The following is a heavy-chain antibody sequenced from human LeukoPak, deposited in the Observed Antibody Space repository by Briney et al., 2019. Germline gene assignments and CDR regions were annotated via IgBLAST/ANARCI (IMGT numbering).Heavy chain of an antibody. CDR3: ARGLVGGVYDY. J-gene: IGHJ4*02. Sequence: SSEALSLTCAVYGGSFSGYYWSWIRQPPGKGLEWIGEINHSGSTNYNPSLKSRVTISVDTSKNQFSLKLSSVTAADTAVYYCARGLVGGVYDYWGQGTLVTVSS. V-gene: IGHV4-34*01. D-gene: IGHD3-16*01. CDR1: GGSFSGYY. CDR2: INHSGST.